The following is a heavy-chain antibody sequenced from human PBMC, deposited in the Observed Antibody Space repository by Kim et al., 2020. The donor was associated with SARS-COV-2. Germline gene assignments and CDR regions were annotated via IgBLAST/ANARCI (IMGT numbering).Heavy chain of an antibody. CDR1: GDSISSHY. CDR3: ARGSDYGYPPPLDN. Sequence: SETLSLTCSVSGDSISSHYWSWIRQTPGKGLEWIGQIYYSGSIKYNPSLKSRVTISLDRSRNQFSLKLISVTATDTAIFYFARGSDYGYPPPLDNWGQGT. CDR2: IYYSGSI. D-gene: IGHD4-17*01. J-gene: IGHJ4*02. V-gene: IGHV4-59*11.